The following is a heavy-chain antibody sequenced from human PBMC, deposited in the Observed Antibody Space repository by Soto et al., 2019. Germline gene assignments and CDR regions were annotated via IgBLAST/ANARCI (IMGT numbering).Heavy chain of an antibody. Sequence: GGSLRLSCAASGFTFSSYWMSWVRQAPGKGLEWVANIKQDGREKYYVDPVKGQFTISSDNAKNSLYLQMNSLRAEDTAVYYCARLDSSGYYRLPDYWGQGTLVTVSS. CDR3: ARLDSSGYYRLPDY. CDR1: GFTFSSYW. CDR2: IKQDGREK. D-gene: IGHD3-22*01. J-gene: IGHJ4*02. V-gene: IGHV3-7*05.